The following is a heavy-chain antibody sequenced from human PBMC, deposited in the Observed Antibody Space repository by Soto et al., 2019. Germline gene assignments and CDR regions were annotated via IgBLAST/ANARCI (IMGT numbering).Heavy chain of an antibody. CDR3: ARHFVAVVIKGWGY. D-gene: IGHD3-10*01. CDR1: GDTIDRSNYY. V-gene: IGHV4-39*01. Sequence: TSETLSLTCDVSGDTIDRSNYYWDWLRQPPGKGLEWIGTTYYNGNAYYNPSLRSRVSMSVDTSKNQFSLKLISVTAADTAVYYCARHFVAVVIKGWGYWGQGKLVTVSS. J-gene: IGHJ4*02. CDR2: TYYNGNA.